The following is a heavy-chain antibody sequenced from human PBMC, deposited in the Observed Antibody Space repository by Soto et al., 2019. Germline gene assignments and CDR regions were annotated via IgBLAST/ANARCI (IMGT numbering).Heavy chain of an antibody. D-gene: IGHD2-15*01. V-gene: IGHV1-69*01. Sequence: QVQLVQSGAEVQKPGSSVKVSCKASGGTFSSYAISWVRQAPGQGLEWMGGIIPIFGTANYAQKFQGRVTITADESTSTAYMELSSLRSEDTAVYYCARDTNICSGGSCSDAFDIWGQGTMVTVSS. CDR2: IIPIFGTA. CDR1: GGTFSSYA. J-gene: IGHJ3*02. CDR3: ARDTNICSGGSCSDAFDI.